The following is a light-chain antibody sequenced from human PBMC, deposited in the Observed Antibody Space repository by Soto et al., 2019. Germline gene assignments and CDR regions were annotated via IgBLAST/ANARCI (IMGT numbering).Light chain of an antibody. Sequence: DIQMTQSPSSLSASVGDRVTITCRASLGIRNDLGWYQHKPGKAPKRLIYAASSLQSGVPSRFSGSGSGTEFTLTISSLQPEDFATYYCQQYNSYPLTFGGGTKVDIK. V-gene: IGKV1-17*01. CDR1: LGIRND. J-gene: IGKJ4*01. CDR3: QQYNSYPLT. CDR2: AAS.